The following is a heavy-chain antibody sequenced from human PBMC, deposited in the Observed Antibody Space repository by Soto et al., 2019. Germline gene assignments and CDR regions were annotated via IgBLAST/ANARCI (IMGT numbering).Heavy chain of an antibody. D-gene: IGHD6-13*01. CDR2: IIPVFGPA. CDR3: GGGSSWAKVDS. V-gene: IGHV1-69*13. CDR1: GVTLKNSA. Sequence: SVRFSCKASGVTLKNSALSWVRQATVQGLEWMGGIIPVFGPALYAQKFQGRVTITADESTNPAFQNVSSLRSEAAAYYYWGGGSSWAKVDSWGPGTLVTVSS. J-gene: IGHJ4*02.